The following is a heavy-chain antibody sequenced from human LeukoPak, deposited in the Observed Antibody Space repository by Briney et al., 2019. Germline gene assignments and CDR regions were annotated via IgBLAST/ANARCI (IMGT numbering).Heavy chain of an antibody. J-gene: IGHJ3*02. CDR1: GFTVSSNY. D-gene: IGHD2-21*01. CDR3: AREFRYAFDI. CDR2: IYSGGRT. Sequence: PGGSLLLSFAASGFTVSSNYMSWVRQAPGKGLEWVSVIYSGGRTYYADSVKGRFTISRDNSKNTLYLQMNSLRAEDTAVYYCAREFRYAFDIWGQGTMVTVSS. V-gene: IGHV3-53*01.